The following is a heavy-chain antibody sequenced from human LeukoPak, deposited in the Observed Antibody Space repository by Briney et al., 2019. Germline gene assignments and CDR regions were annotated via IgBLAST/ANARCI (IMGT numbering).Heavy chain of an antibody. Sequence: GGSLRLSCAASGFTFSSYSMNWVRQAPGKGLEWVSYISSSSSTIYYADSVKGRFTISRDNAKNSLYLQMNSPRAEDTAVYYCARVVVGATPYYYYYYGMDVWGQGTTVTVSS. CDR3: ARVVVGATPYYYYYYGMDV. D-gene: IGHD1-26*01. CDR1: GFTFSSYS. J-gene: IGHJ6*02. V-gene: IGHV3-48*04. CDR2: ISSSSSTI.